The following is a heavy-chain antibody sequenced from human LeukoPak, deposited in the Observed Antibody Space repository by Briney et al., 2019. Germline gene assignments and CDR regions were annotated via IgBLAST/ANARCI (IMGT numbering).Heavy chain of an antibody. V-gene: IGHV1-46*01. CDR3: ARDIGGWFGELLANWFDP. D-gene: IGHD3-10*01. Sequence: ASVKVSCKASGYTFTSYYMHWVRQAPGQGLEWMGIINPSGGSTSYAQKFQGRVTMTRDMSTSTVYMELSSLRSEDTAVYYCARDIGGWFGELLANWFDPWGQGTLVTVSS. CDR2: INPSGGST. CDR1: GYTFTSYY. J-gene: IGHJ5*02.